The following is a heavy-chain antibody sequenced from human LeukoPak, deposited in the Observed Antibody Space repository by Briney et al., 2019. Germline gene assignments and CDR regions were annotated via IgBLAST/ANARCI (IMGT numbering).Heavy chain of an antibody. J-gene: IGHJ5*02. CDR2: IYDRGST. Sequence: SETLSLTCIVSGGSISRTSYFWGWIRQPPGKGLEWIGSIYDRGSTYYNPSLKTRVTISLETSISHFSLKLTSVTAADTAMYYCARRFCTSTTCYVGFDPWGQGILVTVSS. D-gene: IGHD2-2*01. CDR1: GGSISRTSYF. CDR3: ARRFCTSTTCYVGFDP. V-gene: IGHV4-39*07.